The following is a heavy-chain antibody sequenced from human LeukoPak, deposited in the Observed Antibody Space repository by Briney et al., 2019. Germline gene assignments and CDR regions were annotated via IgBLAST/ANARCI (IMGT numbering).Heavy chain of an antibody. CDR3: ARDRKVVTAPDYYYYYMDV. V-gene: IGHV3-53*01. CDR1: GFTASSNY. Sequence: GGSLRLSCAASGFTASSNYMSWVRQAPGKGLEWVSVIYSGGSTYYADSVKGRFTISRDNSKNTLYLQMNSLRAEDTAVYYCARDRKVVTAPDYYYYYMDVWGKGTTVTVSS. D-gene: IGHD2-21*02. J-gene: IGHJ6*03. CDR2: IYSGGST.